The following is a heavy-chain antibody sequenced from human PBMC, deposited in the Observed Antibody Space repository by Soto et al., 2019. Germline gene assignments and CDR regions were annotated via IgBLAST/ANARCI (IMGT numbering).Heavy chain of an antibody. CDR3: AKDRGLTGGTPDI. J-gene: IGHJ3*02. Sequence: GGSLRLSCAASGFIFSGYAMNWVRHVPGKGLQWVSSISGSGGMTYYTDSVKGRFTISRDNSKNTVYVQMSSLRDDDTAIYYCAKDRGLTGGTPDIWGQGTMVTVSS. CDR1: GFIFSGYA. V-gene: IGHV3-23*01. D-gene: IGHD1-26*01. CDR2: ISGSGGMT.